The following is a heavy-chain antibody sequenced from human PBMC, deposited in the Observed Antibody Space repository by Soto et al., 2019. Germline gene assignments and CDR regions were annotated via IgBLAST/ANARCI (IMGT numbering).Heavy chain of an antibody. CDR2: ISSSSSYI. CDR3: ARTGIFWSGYPPYYYYYMDV. D-gene: IGHD3-3*01. J-gene: IGHJ6*03. Sequence: EVQLVESGGGLVQPGGSLRLSCAASGFTFSSYSMNWVRQAPGKGLEWVSSISSSSSYIYYADSVKGRFTISRDNAKNSLYLQMNSLRAEDTAVYYCARTGIFWSGYPPYYYYYMDVWGKGTTVTVSS. CDR1: GFTFSSYS. V-gene: IGHV3-21*01.